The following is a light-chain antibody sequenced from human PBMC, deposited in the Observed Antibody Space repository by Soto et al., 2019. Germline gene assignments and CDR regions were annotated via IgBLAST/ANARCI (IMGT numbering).Light chain of an antibody. CDR3: HLYDTSPPVT. V-gene: IGKV3-20*01. CDR2: GAS. CDR1: QGIGDT. J-gene: IGKJ5*01. Sequence: VMRPSPATLSVSPGAGATLSCRASQGIGDTLAWYQQKPGQAPRLLIYGASSRATGIPDRFSGSGSGTDFTLTISRLEPEDFAMYYCHLYDTSPPVTFGQGTRLEIK.